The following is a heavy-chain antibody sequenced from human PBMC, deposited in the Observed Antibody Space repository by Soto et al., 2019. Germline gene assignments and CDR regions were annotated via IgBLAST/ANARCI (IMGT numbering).Heavy chain of an antibody. V-gene: IGHV4-38-2*01. Sequence: SETLSLTCAVYGCSIASGYYWAWIRQSPGKGLEWIGSIYHAGSVYYNPSLNSRVAVSLDTSKNHFSLKLTSVTAADTAVYYCARTFDYYGMDVWGQGTTVTVSS. J-gene: IGHJ6*02. CDR3: ARTFDYYGMDV. CDR2: IYHAGSV. CDR1: GCSIASGYY.